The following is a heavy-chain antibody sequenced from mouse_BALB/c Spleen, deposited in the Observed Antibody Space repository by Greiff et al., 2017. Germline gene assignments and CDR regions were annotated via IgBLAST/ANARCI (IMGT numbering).Heavy chain of an antibody. CDR3: ARENDGYSWFAY. CDR2: ISDGGSYT. D-gene: IGHD2-3*01. Sequence: EVKLMESGGGLVKPGGSLKLSCAASGFTFSDYYMYWVRQTPEKRLEWVATISDGGSYTYYPDSVKGRFTISRDNAKNNLYLQMSSLKSEDTAMYYCARENDGYSWFAYWGQGTLVTVSA. J-gene: IGHJ3*01. V-gene: IGHV5-4*02. CDR1: GFTFSDYY.